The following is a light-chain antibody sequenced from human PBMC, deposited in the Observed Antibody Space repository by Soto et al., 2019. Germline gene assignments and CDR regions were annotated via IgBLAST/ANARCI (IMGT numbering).Light chain of an antibody. CDR1: QSVSGN. CDR3: QHYNNWRPIT. CDR2: AAS. J-gene: IGKJ3*01. V-gene: IGKV3-15*01. Sequence: EIVMTQSPATLSVSPGERATLSCRASQSVSGNLAWYQQKPGQAPRLLIYAASTRATGIPARFSGSGSGTEFTLTISSLQTEDFAVYYCQHYNNWRPITFGPGTKVDIK.